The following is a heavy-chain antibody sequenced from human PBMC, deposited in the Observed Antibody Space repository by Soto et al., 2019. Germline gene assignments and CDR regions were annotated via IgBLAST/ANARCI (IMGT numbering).Heavy chain of an antibody. J-gene: IGHJ6*02. CDR2: IKSKTDGGTT. V-gene: IGHV3-15*01. Sequence: GFLRLSCAASGFSLSDAWMTWVRQAPGRGLEWVGRIKSKTDGGTTDYGAPVKGRFTISRDDSKNTLYVQTNSLETDDTAVYYCTMRSRGTIGYDTGMDVWGQGTTVTVSS. CDR3: TMRSRGTIGYDTGMDV. D-gene: IGHD1-1*01. CDR1: GFSLSDAW.